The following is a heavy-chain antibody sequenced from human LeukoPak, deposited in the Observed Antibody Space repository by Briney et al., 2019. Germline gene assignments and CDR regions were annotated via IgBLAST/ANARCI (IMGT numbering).Heavy chain of an antibody. J-gene: IGHJ5*02. V-gene: IGHV4-39*01. CDR2: LYYSGST. CDR3: AKRSDSLGFDP. D-gene: IGHD3-9*01. CDR1: GGSISSRNYY. Sequence: PSETLSLTCTVSGGSISSRNYYWGWIRQPPGKGLEWIGSLYYSGSTHYNPSLKSRLTISVDTSKNQFSLKLSSVTAADTAVYYCAKRSDSLGFDPWGQGTLVTVSS.